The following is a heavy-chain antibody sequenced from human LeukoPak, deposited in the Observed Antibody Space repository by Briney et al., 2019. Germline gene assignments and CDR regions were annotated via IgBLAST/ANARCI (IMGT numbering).Heavy chain of an antibody. CDR1: GFTVSSNY. J-gene: IGHJ3*01. CDR2: IYSGGST. D-gene: IGHD1/OR15-1a*01. Sequence: QPGGSLRLSCAASGFTVSSNYMSWVRQAPGKGLEWVSVIYSGGSTYYADSVKGRFTISRDNSKNTLYLQMNSLRAGDTAVYYCARAISLDQGAFDLWGQGTMVTVSS. V-gene: IGHV3-53*01. CDR3: ARAISLDQGAFDL.